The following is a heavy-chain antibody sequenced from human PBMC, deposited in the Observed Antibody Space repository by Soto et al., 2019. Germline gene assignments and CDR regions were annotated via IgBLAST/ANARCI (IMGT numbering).Heavy chain of an antibody. CDR3: ASSSDFYGDYAPLLDY. V-gene: IGHV4-4*07. CDR2: ISTSGNT. Sequence: SETLSLTCSVSGVSMRNSYWTWIRQSAGKGLEWIGRISTSGNTNYNPSLNSRLTMSVDTSKNQVSLKLTSVTAADTAVYYCASSSDFYGDYAPLLDYWGQGTLVTVSS. J-gene: IGHJ4*02. CDR1: GVSMRNSY. D-gene: IGHD4-17*01.